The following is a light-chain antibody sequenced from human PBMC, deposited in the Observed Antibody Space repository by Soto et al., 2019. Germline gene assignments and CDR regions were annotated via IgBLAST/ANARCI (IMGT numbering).Light chain of an antibody. CDR2: GAS. J-gene: IGKJ1*01. CDR1: QSVSSNN. CDR3: HQHGFSPWT. Sequence: IVLKKSQGTLSLTKGERATFSCRARQSVSSNNLSWYQQQPRQAPTLLLYGASKRATSIPARFCSSSSSTNFTPPTISMLPPDDSVCYCHQHGFSPWTFGQGTNVDIK. V-gene: IGKV3-20*01.